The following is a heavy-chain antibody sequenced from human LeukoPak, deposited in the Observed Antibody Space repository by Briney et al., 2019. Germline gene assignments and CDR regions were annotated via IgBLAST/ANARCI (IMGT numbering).Heavy chain of an antibody. Sequence: SETLSLTCSVSGGSFSSYYWSWIRQPPGKGLEWIGYMYYSGSINYNPSLKSRVTISIDTSRNQFSLKLSSVTAADTAVYYCATYHFRGDTSHYFDYWGQGTLVTVSS. D-gene: IGHD3-10*02. CDR3: ATYHFRGDTSHYFDY. V-gene: IGHV4-59*01. J-gene: IGHJ4*02. CDR1: GGSFSSYY. CDR2: MYYSGSI.